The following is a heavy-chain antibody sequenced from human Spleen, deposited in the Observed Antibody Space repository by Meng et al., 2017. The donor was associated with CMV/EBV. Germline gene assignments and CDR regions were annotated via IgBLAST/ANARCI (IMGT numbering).Heavy chain of an antibody. CDR2: IGGSGATT. Sequence: GESLKISCAASGFTFSNYAMFWVRQAPGKGLEWASTIGGSGATTYYADSVKGRFTISRDNSKNTLYLQMNSLRAEDTAVYYCARAHSSSWYKYYYYGMDVWGQGTTVTVSS. J-gene: IGHJ6*02. D-gene: IGHD6-13*01. V-gene: IGHV3-23*01. CDR3: ARAHSSSWYKYYYYGMDV. CDR1: GFTFSNYA.